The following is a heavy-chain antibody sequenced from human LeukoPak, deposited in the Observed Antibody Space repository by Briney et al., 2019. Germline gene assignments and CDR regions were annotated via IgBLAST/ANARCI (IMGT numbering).Heavy chain of an antibody. CDR3: TRGASGYGNFDY. Sequence: GGSLRLSCAASGFSVGGYWMHWVRQGPGMGLVWVSRINSDGSSISYADSVKGRFSISRDNAKNTLYLQMNSLRAVDTAVYYCTRGASGYGNFDYWGQGTLVTVSS. J-gene: IGHJ4*02. CDR1: GFSVGGYW. V-gene: IGHV3-74*01. D-gene: IGHD5-12*01. CDR2: INSDGSSI.